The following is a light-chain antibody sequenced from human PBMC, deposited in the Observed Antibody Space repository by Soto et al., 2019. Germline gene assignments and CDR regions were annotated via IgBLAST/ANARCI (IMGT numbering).Light chain of an antibody. J-gene: IGLJ2*01. CDR3: GTWASSLSAVV. CDR1: SSNIGNNY. V-gene: IGLV1-51*01. Sequence: QSVLTQPPSVSAAPGQKVTISCSGSSSNIGNNYVSWYQQLPGTAPKLLIYDNNKRPSGIPDRFSVCKSGTSATLGISGLQTGDEADYYCGTWASSLSAVVFGGGTKVTV. CDR2: DNN.